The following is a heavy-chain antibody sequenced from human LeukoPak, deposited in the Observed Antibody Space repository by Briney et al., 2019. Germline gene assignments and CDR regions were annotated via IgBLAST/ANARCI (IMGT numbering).Heavy chain of an antibody. V-gene: IGHV3-23*01. J-gene: IGHJ4*02. CDR1: GFTFSSYA. D-gene: IGHD6-6*01. Sequence: GGSLRLSCAASGFTFSSYAMSWVRQAPGKGLEWVSSISSSSSYIYYAGSVKGRFTISRDNSKNTLYLQMNSLRAGDTAVYYCAKDLVIAAHGYWGQGTLVTVSS. CDR2: ISSSSSYI. CDR3: AKDLVIAAHGY.